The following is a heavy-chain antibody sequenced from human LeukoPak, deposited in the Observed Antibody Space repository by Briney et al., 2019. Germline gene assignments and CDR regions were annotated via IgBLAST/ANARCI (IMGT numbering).Heavy chain of an antibody. CDR1: GYTFTGYY. CDR3: MVAAGYC. CDR2: INPNSGGT. Sequence: ASVKVSCKASGYTFTGYYLHWVRQAPAQGLEWMGWINPNSGGTNYAQKFQGRVTMTRDTSISTGYMELSRLTSDDTALYYCMVAAGYCWGQGTLVTVSS. J-gene: IGHJ4*02. D-gene: IGHD6-13*01. V-gene: IGHV1-2*02.